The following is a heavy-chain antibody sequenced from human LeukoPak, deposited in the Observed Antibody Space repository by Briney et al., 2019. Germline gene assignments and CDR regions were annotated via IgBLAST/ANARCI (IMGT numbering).Heavy chain of an antibody. D-gene: IGHD2-8*01. V-gene: IGHV3-30*02. J-gene: IGHJ6*03. CDR3: AKDRCSNGIGCYYYYMDV. CDR1: GFTFSSYE. Sequence: GGSLRLSCAASGFTFSSYEMNWVRQAPGKGLEWVAYIQYDGSNEQYAHSVKGRFRISRDSSKNILYLQMNSLRAEDTAVYYCAKDRCSNGIGCYYYYMDVWGKGTTVTISS. CDR2: IQYDGSNE.